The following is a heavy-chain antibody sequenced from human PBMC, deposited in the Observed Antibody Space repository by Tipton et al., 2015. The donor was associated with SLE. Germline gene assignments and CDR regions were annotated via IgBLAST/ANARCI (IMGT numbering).Heavy chain of an antibody. J-gene: IGHJ4*02. D-gene: IGHD3-16*01. V-gene: IGHV4-39*01. CDR2: IYYSGST. CDR1: GGSISTSSYY. CDR3: ASGGGNYYFDF. Sequence: TLSLTCTVSGGSISTSSYYWGWIRQPPGKGLEWIGNIYYSGSTYYNPSLKSRVTISVDTSKNQFSLKLSSVTAADTAVYYCASGGGNYYFDFWGQGTRVTVSS.